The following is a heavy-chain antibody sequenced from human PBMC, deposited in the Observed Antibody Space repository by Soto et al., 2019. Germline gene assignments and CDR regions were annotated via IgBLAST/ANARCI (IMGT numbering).Heavy chain of an antibody. CDR2: IWYDGSNK. J-gene: IGHJ6*03. CDR1: GFTFSSYG. CDR3: ARDNVVVPAAMGQYYYMDV. V-gene: IGHV3-33*01. Sequence: VGSLRLSCAASGFTFSSYGMHWVRQAPGKGLEWVAVIWYDGSNKYYADSVKGRFTISRDNSKNTLYLQMNSLRAEDTAVYYCARDNVVVPAAMGQYYYMDVWGKGTTVTVSS. D-gene: IGHD2-2*01.